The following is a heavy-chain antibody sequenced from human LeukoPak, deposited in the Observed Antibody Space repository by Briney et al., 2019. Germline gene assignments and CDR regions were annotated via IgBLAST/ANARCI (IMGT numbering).Heavy chain of an antibody. CDR1: GYTFTSYG. D-gene: IGHD3-10*01. CDR2: ISAYNGNT. CDR3: ARDIPRRLWFGGLDNDAFDI. V-gene: IGHV1-18*01. J-gene: IGHJ3*02. Sequence: ASVKVSCKASGYTFTSYGISWVRQAPGQGLEWMGWISAYNGNTNYAQKLQGRVTMTTDTSTSTAYMELRSLRSDDTAVYYCARDIPRRLWFGGLDNDAFDIWGQGTMVTVSS.